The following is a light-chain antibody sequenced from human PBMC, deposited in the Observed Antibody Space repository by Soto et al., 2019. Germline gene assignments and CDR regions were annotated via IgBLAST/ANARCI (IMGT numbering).Light chain of an antibody. V-gene: IGLV2-14*01. Sequence: QSVLTQPASVSGSPGQSITISCTGTSSDVGGYNYVSWYQQHPGKAPKLMIYEVSKRPSGVSNRFSGSKSGNTASLTISGLLAEDEADYYCSSYTSSSTYVFGTGTKVTVL. CDR3: SSYTSSSTYV. CDR2: EVS. CDR1: SSDVGGYNY. J-gene: IGLJ1*01.